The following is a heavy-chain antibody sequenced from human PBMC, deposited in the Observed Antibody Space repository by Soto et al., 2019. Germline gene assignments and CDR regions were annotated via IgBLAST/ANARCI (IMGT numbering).Heavy chain of an antibody. Sequence: VASVKVSCKVPGYSLSDLSIHWVRQAPGKGLEWMGGLDAEDGETIYAQKLQGRGTMTEDTSTDTAYMELSSLTSEDTAMYYCATLPRTIERTPAAIWSFDSWGQGTLVTVSS. CDR2: LDAEDGET. CDR1: GYSLSDLS. V-gene: IGHV1-24*01. CDR3: ATLPRTIERTPAAIWSFDS. D-gene: IGHD2-2*01. J-gene: IGHJ4*02.